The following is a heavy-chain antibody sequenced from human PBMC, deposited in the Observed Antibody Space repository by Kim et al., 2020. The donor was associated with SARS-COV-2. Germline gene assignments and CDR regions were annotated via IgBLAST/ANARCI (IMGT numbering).Heavy chain of an antibody. CDR1: GGSISSSSYY. J-gene: IGHJ4*02. CDR3: ARRYSSGWSRPFDY. V-gene: IGHV4-39*01. D-gene: IGHD6-19*01. Sequence: SETLSLTCTVSGGSISSSSYYWGWIRQPPGKGLEWIGSIYYSGSTYYNPSLKSRVTISVDTSKNQFSLKLSSVTAADTAVYYCARRYSSGWSRPFDYWGQGTLVTVSS. CDR2: IYYSGST.